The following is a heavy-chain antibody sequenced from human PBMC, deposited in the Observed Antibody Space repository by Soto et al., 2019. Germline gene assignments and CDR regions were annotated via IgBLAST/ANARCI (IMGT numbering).Heavy chain of an antibody. CDR1: GGSFSGYY. CDR2: INHSGST. Sequence: SETLSLTCAVYGGSFSGYYWSWIRQPPGKGLEWIGEINHSGSTNYNPSLKSRVTISVDTSKNQFSLKLSSVTAADTAVYYCARHETLRGVYAFWARGTTDPVSS. J-gene: IGHJ4*02. CDR3: ARHETLRGVYAF. V-gene: IGHV4-34*01. D-gene: IGHD4-17*01.